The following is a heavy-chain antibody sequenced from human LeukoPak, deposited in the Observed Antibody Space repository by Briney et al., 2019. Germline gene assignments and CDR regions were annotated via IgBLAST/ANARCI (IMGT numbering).Heavy chain of an antibody. V-gene: IGHV1-2*02. CDR1: GYTFTGYY. D-gene: IGHD1-1*01. CDR3: ARISTGTTTTPDY. Sequence: ASVKVSCKASGYTFTGYYMHWVRQAPGQGLEWMGWINPNSGGTNYAQKFQGRVTMTRDTSISTAYMELSRLRSDDTAVYYCARISTGTTTTPDYWGQGTLVTVSS. J-gene: IGHJ4*02. CDR2: INPNSGGT.